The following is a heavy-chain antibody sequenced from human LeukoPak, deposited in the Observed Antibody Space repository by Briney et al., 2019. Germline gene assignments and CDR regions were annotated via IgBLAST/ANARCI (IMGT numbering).Heavy chain of an antibody. CDR1: GFTFSSYA. Sequence: GGSLRLSCAASGFTFSSYAMHWVRQAPGKGLEYVSAISSNGGSTYYANSVKGRFTISRDNSKNTLYLQMGSLRAEDMAVYYCARGVYYDSSGYRHWGQGTLVTVSS. V-gene: IGHV3-64*01. D-gene: IGHD3-22*01. CDR3: ARGVYYDSSGYRH. CDR2: ISSNGGST. J-gene: IGHJ4*02.